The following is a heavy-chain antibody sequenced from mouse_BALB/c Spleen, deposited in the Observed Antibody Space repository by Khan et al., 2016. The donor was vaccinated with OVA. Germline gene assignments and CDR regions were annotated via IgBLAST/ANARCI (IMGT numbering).Heavy chain of an antibody. Sequence: VQLQQSGAELVKPRASVKLSCTVSGFNIKDTYMHWVNQRPEQGLEWIGRIDPATGNIKYDPKFQGKAPITSDTSSNRVYLHLSSLTSEDTAVYDGARTESHYYGAYVRDYWGQGTSVTVSS. CDR3: ARTESHYYGAYVRDY. CDR2: IDPATGNI. CDR1: GFNIKDTY. V-gene: IGHV14-3*02. J-gene: IGHJ4*01. D-gene: IGHD1-2*01.